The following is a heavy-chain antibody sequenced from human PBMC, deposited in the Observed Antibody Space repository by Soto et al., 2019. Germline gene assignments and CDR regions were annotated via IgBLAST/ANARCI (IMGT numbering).Heavy chain of an antibody. V-gene: IGHV4-34*01. CDR2: ISYSGRT. J-gene: IGHJ4*02. CDR3: ARVYGYFRQ. CDR1: GGSFTGYV. Sequence: SDTLSLSCDVSGGSFTGYVCNWIRQSPGKGLEWIGEISYSGRTSYNPSLKPRVTVSVDTARTQFSLNLTSVTDADTAFYYCARVYGYFRQWGQGVLVTVSS. D-gene: IGHD3-22*01.